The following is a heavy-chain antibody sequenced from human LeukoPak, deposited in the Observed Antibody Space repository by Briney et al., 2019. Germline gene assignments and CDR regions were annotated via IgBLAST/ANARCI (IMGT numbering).Heavy chain of an antibody. V-gene: IGHV4-39*01. D-gene: IGHD3-3*01. CDR3: SRHNFPIFGVLTTDATFDP. Sequence: SETLSLTCTVSGGSISTSNYYWAWIRQPPGKGLEWIGTIYYTWDTYHNPSLKSRVTISVDTSKNQFSLRLSSVTVADTAVYYCSRHNFPIFGVLTTDATFDPWGQGGLVTVSS. CDR2: IYYTWDT. J-gene: IGHJ5*02. CDR1: GGSISTSNYY.